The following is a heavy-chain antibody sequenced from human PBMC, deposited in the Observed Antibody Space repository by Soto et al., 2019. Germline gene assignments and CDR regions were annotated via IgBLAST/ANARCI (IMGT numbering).Heavy chain of an antibody. CDR3: ARGRTWIQLRFNPENPYYYYGMDV. Sequence: SETLSLTCAVYGGSFSGYYWSWIRQPPGKGLEWIGEINHSGSTNYNPSLKSRVTISVDTSKNQFSLKLSSVTAADTAVYYCARGRTWIQLRFNPENPYYYYGMDVWGQGTTVTVSS. CDR1: GGSFSGYY. J-gene: IGHJ6*02. V-gene: IGHV4-34*01. D-gene: IGHD5-18*01. CDR2: INHSGST.